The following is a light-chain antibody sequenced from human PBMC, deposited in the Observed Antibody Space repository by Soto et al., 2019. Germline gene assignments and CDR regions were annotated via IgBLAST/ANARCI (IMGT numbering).Light chain of an antibody. J-gene: IGKJ2*01. CDR3: QQFGSSIPHT. V-gene: IGKV3-20*01. CDR1: QVIGSRY. CDR2: GAS. Sequence: EIVMTQSPGTLSLSPGERATISCRASQVIGSRYLAWYHQKSGQAPRLLIYGASSRATGIPDRFSGSGSGTDFTLTISRLEPEVFGVYYCQQFGSSIPHTFGRGTKLEIK.